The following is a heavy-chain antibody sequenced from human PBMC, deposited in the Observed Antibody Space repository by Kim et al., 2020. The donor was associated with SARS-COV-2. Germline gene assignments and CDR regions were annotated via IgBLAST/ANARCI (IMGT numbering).Heavy chain of an antibody. CDR2: IIPILGIA. CDR3: ARDYYDSSGYYYGPNWFDP. D-gene: IGHD3-22*01. J-gene: IGHJ5*02. V-gene: IGHV1-69*04. CDR1: GGTFSSYA. Sequence: SVKVSRKASGGTFSSYAISWVRQAPGQGLEWMGRIIPILGIANYAQKFQGRVTITADKSTSTAYMELSSLRSEDTAVYYCARDYYDSSGYYYGPNWFDPWGQGTLVTVSS.